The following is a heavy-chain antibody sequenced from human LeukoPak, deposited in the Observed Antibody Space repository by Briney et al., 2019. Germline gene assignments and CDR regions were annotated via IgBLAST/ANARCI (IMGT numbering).Heavy chain of an antibody. J-gene: IGHJ5*02. CDR1: GFSFRSSE. Sequence: GGSLSLSCAASGFSFRSSEMIWVRQAPGKGLEWVSYTSRSGGTIYYADSVKGRFTISRDNAKNSLFLQMNTLRAEDTAIYYCARDKGGGIVGATTVGRFDPWGQGTLVTVSS. CDR3: ARDKGGGIVGATTVGRFDP. V-gene: IGHV3-48*03. D-gene: IGHD1-26*01. CDR2: TSRSGGTI.